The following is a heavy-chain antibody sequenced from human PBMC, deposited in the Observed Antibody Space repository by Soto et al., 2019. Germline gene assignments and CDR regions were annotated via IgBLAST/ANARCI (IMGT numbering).Heavy chain of an antibody. CDR3: AIRTGQLAIISEFDGDWFFEV. CDR2: INPDSGGT. Sequence: GASVKVSCKASGYTFTDYYIHWVRQAHGQGLEWVGWINPDSGGTNLAQRFQGRVTMTSDTSINTAYMELSSLRSDDTAVYYCAIRTGQLAIISEFDGDWFFEVWGRGTLVTVS. D-gene: IGHD2-2*01. V-gene: IGHV1-2*02. J-gene: IGHJ2*01. CDR1: GYTFTDYY.